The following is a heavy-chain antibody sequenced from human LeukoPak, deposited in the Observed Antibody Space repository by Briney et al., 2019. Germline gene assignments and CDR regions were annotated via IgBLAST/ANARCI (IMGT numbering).Heavy chain of an antibody. J-gene: IGHJ4*02. CDR3: ATPSSGWGY. CDR1: GFTFSDYY. CDR2: IYYSGST. Sequence: GSLRLSCAASGFTFSDYYMSWIRQPPGKGLEWIGSIYYSGSTYYNPSLKSRVTISVDTSKNQFSLKLSSVTAADTAVYYCATPSSGWGYWGQGTLVTVSS. D-gene: IGHD6-19*01. V-gene: IGHV4-38-2*01.